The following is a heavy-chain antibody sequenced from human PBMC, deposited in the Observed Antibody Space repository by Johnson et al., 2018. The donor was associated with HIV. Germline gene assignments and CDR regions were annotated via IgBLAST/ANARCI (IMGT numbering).Heavy chain of an antibody. J-gene: IGHJ3*02. CDR3: AKGWLRDAFDI. V-gene: IGHV3-7*03. Sequence: VQLVESGGNVVQPGGSLRLSCAASGFTFSSNYMSWVRQAPGKGLEWVADITQDGSEKYYADSVKGRFTISSDNSQNTLFLQMNNLRAEDTAVYYSAKGWLRDAFDIWGQGTMVTVSS. CDR1: GFTFSSNY. CDR2: ITQDGSEK. D-gene: IGHD6-19*01.